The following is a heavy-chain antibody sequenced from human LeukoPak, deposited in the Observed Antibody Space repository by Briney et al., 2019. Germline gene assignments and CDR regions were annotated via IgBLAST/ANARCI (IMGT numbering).Heavy chain of an antibody. CDR1: GFTFSSYW. D-gene: IGHD6-19*01. V-gene: IGHV3-74*01. Sequence: GGSLRLSCAASGFTFSSYWMHWVRQAPGKGLVWVSRINSDGSSTSYADSVKGRFTISRDNAKNTLYLQMNSLRVEDTAVYYCARDFYSSGWYGADYWGQGTLVTVSS. J-gene: IGHJ4*02. CDR2: INSDGSST. CDR3: ARDFYSSGWYGADY.